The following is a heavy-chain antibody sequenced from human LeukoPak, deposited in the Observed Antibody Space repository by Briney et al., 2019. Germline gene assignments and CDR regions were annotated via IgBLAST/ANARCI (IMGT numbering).Heavy chain of an antibody. CDR1: GFTFSSYG. J-gene: IGHJ4*02. V-gene: IGHV3-30*02. CDR2: IRYDGSNK. D-gene: IGHD6-19*01. Sequence: PGGSLRLSCAASGFTFSSYGMHWVRQAPGKGLEWVAFIRYDGSNKYYAESVKGRFTISRDNSKNTLYLQMNSLRAEDTAVYYCATPRYSSGWQSGDYWGQGTLVTVSS. CDR3: ATPRYSSGWQSGDY.